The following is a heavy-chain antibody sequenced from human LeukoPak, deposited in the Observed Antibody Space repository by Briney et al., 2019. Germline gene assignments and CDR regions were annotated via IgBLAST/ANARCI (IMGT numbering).Heavy chain of an antibody. J-gene: IGHJ4*02. V-gene: IGHV4-34*01. Sequence: SETLSLTCAVYGGSFSGYYWSWIRQPPGKGLEWIGGINHSGSTNYNPSLKSRVTISVDTSKNQFSLKLSSVAAADTAVDYCARGPPRIAAAGVWYRYWGQGTLVTVSS. CDR1: GGSFSGYY. D-gene: IGHD6-13*01. CDR3: ARGPPRIAAAGVWYRY. CDR2: INHSGST.